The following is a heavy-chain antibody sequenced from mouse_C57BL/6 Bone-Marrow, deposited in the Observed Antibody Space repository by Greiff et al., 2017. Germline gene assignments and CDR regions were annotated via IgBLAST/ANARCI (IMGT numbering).Heavy chain of an antibody. J-gene: IGHJ4*01. D-gene: IGHD2-5*01. CDR3: ARRNSNSYYYAMDY. Sequence: EVNVVESGGGLVKPGGSLKLSCAASGFTFSDYGMHWVRQAPEKGLEWVAYISSGSSTIYYADTVKGRFTISRDNAKNTLFLQMTSLRSEDTAMYYCARRNSNSYYYAMDYWGQGTSVTVSS. V-gene: IGHV5-17*01. CDR1: GFTFSDYG. CDR2: ISSGSSTI.